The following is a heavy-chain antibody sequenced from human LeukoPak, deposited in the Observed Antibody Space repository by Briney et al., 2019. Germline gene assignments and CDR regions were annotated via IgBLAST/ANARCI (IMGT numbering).Heavy chain of an antibody. D-gene: IGHD3-10*01. CDR2: INHSGST. CDR3: ARLLSITMVRGVIRGQFFDY. V-gene: IGHV4-34*01. CDR1: GGSFSGYY. Sequence: SETLSLTCAVYGGSFSGYYWSWIRQPPGKGLEWIGEINHSGSTNYNPSLKSRVTISVDTSKNQFSLKLSSVTAADTAVYYCARLLSITMVRGVIRGQFFDYWGQGTLVTVSS. J-gene: IGHJ4*02.